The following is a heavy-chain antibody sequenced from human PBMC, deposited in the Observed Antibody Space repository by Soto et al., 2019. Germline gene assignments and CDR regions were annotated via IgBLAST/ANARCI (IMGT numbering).Heavy chain of an antibody. D-gene: IGHD3-22*01. J-gene: IGHJ5*02. CDR1: GGTFNSYA. CDR2: IIPIFGTA. V-gene: IGHV1-69*12. Sequence: QVQLVQSGAEVKKPGSSVKVSCKASGGTFNSYAISWVRQAPGQGLEWMGGIIPIFGTAKYAQKFQGRVTITADESTSTAYMELSSLRSEDTAVYYCARAMRYDYDSSGQSAWFDPWGQGTLVTVSS. CDR3: ARAMRYDYDSSGQSAWFDP.